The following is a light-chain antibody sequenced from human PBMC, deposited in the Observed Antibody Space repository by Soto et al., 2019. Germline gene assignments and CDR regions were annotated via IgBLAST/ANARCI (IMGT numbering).Light chain of an antibody. V-gene: IGLV2-23*01. CDR3: CSYAGSPFYV. CDR2: EGS. Sequence: QSVLTQPASVSGSPGQSTTISCTGTSSDVGSYNLVSWYQQHPGKAPKLMIYEGSKRPSGVSNRFSGSKSGNTASLTISGLQAEDEADYYCCSYAGSPFYVFGTGTKVTV. CDR1: SSDVGSYNL. J-gene: IGLJ1*01.